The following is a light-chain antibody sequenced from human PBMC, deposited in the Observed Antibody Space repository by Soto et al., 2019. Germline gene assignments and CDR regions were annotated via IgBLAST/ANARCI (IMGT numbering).Light chain of an antibody. J-gene: IGKJ1*01. CDR3: QQTYTTPRT. Sequence: DIQMTQSPSSLSASVGDRVTIACRASQSIITYLNWYQQKPGKAPNLLIYGASSLHSGVPSRFSGSGSGTDFTLTISSLQPEDFATYYCQQTYTTPRTFGQGTKVEIK. CDR2: GAS. CDR1: QSIITY. V-gene: IGKV1-39*01.